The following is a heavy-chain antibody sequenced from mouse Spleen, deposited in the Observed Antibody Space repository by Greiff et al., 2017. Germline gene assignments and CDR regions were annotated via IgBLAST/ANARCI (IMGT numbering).Heavy chain of an antibody. CDR2: IWSDGST. D-gene: IGHD2-1*01. CDR3: ARNYLYGNYPYWYFDV. J-gene: IGHJ1*01. V-gene: IGHV2-4-1*01. Sequence: VQRVESGPGLVAPSQSLSITCTVSGFSLTNYAVHWVRQSPGKGLEWLGVIWSDGSTDYNAAFISRLSISKDNSKSQVFFKMNSLQADDTAIYYCARNYLYGNYPYWYFDVWGAGTTVTVSS. CDR1: GFSLTNYA.